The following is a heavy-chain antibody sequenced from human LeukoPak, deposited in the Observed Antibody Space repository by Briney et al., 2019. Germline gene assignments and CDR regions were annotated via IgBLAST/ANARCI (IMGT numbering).Heavy chain of an antibody. Sequence: GGSLRHSCAASGFTLSSFSVTWVRQAPGKGLQWVSSITSTGYMYYADSVKGRFTISRDNAKNSLYLQMSSLRAEDTAVYYCAKPRGTWYSDNWGQGTLVTVSS. J-gene: IGHJ4*02. CDR2: ITSTGYM. CDR1: GFTLSSFS. V-gene: IGHV3-21*01. D-gene: IGHD1-14*01. CDR3: AKPRGTWYSDN.